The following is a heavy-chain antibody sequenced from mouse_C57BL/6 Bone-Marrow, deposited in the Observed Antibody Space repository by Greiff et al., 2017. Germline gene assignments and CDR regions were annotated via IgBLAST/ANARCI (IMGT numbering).Heavy chain of an antibody. D-gene: IGHD1-1*01. Sequence: VQLQQSGAELVRPGTSVKVSCKASGYAFTNYLIEWVKQRPGQGLEWIGVINPGSGGTNYNEKFKGKATLTADKSSSTAYMQLSSLTTEDSAIYYCASEGGYYGSSWPYWGQGTLVTVSA. CDR2: INPGSGGT. V-gene: IGHV1-54*01. CDR3: ASEGGYYGSSWPY. CDR1: GYAFTNYL. J-gene: IGHJ3*01.